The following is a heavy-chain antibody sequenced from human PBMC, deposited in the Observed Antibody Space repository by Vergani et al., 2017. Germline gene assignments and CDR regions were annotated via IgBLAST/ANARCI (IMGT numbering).Heavy chain of an antibody. CDR3: ASSENFCDYYYYYMDV. CDR2: IYYSGSTKSSGST. Sequence: QVQLQESGPGLVKPSETLSLTCTVSGGSISSYYWSWIRQPPGKGVGWIGYIYYSGSTKSSGSTKYNPSLKSRVTISEDTAKNQFHRMLSSVTAAVTAVYYWASSENFCDYYYYYMDVWGKGTTVTVSS. V-gene: IGHV4-59*01. D-gene: IGHD2/OR15-2a*01. J-gene: IGHJ6*03. CDR1: GGSISSYY.